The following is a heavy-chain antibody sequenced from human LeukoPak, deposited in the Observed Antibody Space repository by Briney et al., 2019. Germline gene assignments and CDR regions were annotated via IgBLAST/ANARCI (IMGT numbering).Heavy chain of an antibody. V-gene: IGHV3-30*01. J-gene: IGHJ4*02. Sequence: PGKSLRLSCAASGFTFSNYAMHWVRQAPGKGLEWVSLISSGGTYEYYADSVKGRFTISRDNSKNTLYLQLNSLRAEDTAVYYCGRDSTYYYDSGSSGPHYFDNWGQGTLVTVSS. CDR3: GRDSTYYYDSGSSGPHYFDN. D-gene: IGHD3-10*01. CDR2: ISSGGTYE. CDR1: GFTFSNYA.